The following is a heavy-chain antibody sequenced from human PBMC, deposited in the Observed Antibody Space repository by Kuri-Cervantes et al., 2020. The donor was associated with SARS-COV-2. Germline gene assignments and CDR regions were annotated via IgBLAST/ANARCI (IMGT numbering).Heavy chain of an antibody. CDR3: ASNSNYWYYGMDV. D-gene: IGHD4-11*01. V-gene: IGHV1-2*02. CDR2: INPNSGGT. Sequence: ASVKVSCKASGYTFTGYYMHWVRQAPGQGLEWTGWINPNSGGTNYAQKFQGRVTMTRDTSISTAYMELSKLRSDDTAVYYCASNSNYWYYGMDVWGQGTTVTVSS. CDR1: GYTFTGYY. J-gene: IGHJ6*02.